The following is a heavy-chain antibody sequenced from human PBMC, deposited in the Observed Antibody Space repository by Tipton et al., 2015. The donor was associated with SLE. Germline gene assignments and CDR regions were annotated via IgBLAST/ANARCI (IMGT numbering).Heavy chain of an antibody. D-gene: IGHD3-16*01. CDR2: IYHTGST. J-gene: IGHJ4*02. Sequence: TLSLTCTVSGGSISSYYWSWIRQPPGKGLEWIGEIYHTGSTKYNPSLKSRVTMSVDKSRNQFSLELSSVTAADTAVYYCARDLWGTQASDYWGQGTLVTVSS. CDR3: ARDLWGTQASDY. CDR1: GGSISSYY. V-gene: IGHV4-59*12.